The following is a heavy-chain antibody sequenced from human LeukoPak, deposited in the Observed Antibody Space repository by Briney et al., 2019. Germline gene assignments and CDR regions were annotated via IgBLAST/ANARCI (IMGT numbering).Heavy chain of an antibody. CDR3: ARDRQQLVLRDAFDI. J-gene: IGHJ3*02. Sequence: DSVKGRFTISRDNPQNTLSLQMNSLRAEDTAVYYCARDRQQLVLRDAFDIWGQGTLVTVSS. V-gene: IGHV3-30*07. D-gene: IGHD6-13*01.